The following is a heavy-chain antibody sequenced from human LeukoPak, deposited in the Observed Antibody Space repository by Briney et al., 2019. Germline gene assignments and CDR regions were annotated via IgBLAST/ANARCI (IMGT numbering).Heavy chain of an antibody. CDR2: INPDSGVS. D-gene: IGHD2-15*01. V-gene: IGHV1-2*02. CDR3: TRGMGTSWFDF. Sequence: ASVKVSCKASGYTFSVNYIHWVRQAPGQGLEWMAWINPDSGVSNSAQRFQGRVTLTRDTSISTAYMEVSGLTSDDTPVYYCTRGMGTSWFDFWGQGTLVTVSS. CDR1: GYTFSVNY. J-gene: IGHJ4*02.